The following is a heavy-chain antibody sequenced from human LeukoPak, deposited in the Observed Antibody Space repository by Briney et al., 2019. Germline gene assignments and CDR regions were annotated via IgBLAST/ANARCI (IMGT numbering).Heavy chain of an antibody. V-gene: IGHV3-53*01. CDR3: ARGRIGYYGSGSHDY. CDR1: GFTFNDAW. D-gene: IGHD3-10*01. Sequence: GGSLRLSCAASGFTFNDAWMSWVRQAPGKGLEWVSVIYSGGSTYYADSVKGRFTISRDNSKNTLYLQMNSLRAEDTAVYYCARGRIGYYGSGSHDYWGQGTLVTVSS. CDR2: IYSGGST. J-gene: IGHJ4*02.